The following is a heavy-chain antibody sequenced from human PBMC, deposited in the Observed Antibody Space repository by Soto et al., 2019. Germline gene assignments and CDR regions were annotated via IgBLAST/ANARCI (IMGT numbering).Heavy chain of an antibody. CDR1: GFTFSSYS. V-gene: IGHV3-21*01. CDR3: ASPIWSGWGYFDY. CDR2: ISSSSSYI. D-gene: IGHD6-19*01. Sequence: PGGSLRLSCAASGFTFSSYSMNWVRQAPGKGLEWVSSISSSSSYIYYADSVKGRFTISRDNAKNSLYLQMNSLRAEDTAVYYCASPIWSGWGYFDYWGQGTLVTVSS. J-gene: IGHJ4*02.